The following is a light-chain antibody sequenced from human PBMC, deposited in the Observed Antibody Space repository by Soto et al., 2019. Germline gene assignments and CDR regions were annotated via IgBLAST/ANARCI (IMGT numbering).Light chain of an antibody. CDR2: DAS. Sequence: DIQMTQSPSTLSASVGDRVTITCRASQSISSWLAWYQQKPGKAPKLLIFDASSLESGTPSRFSGRRSGTQFTLTINGLQPDDFATYYCQEYNNDWTFGQGTKV. J-gene: IGKJ1*01. CDR1: QSISSW. V-gene: IGKV1-5*01. CDR3: QEYNNDWT.